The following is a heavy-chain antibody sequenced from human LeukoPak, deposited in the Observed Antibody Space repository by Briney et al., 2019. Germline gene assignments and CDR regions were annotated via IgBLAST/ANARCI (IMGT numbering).Heavy chain of an antibody. CDR1: VFTFSNYG. CDR3: ARTMRPILTGYYSLDY. Sequence: SGGSLRLSCAASVFTFSNYGMHWVRQAPGKGLEWVAVIWYDESNKYYADSVKGRFTISRDNSKNTLYLQMNSLRAEDTAVYYCARTMRPILTGYYSLDYWGQGTLVTVSS. CDR2: IWYDESNK. D-gene: IGHD3-9*01. J-gene: IGHJ4*02. V-gene: IGHV3-33*01.